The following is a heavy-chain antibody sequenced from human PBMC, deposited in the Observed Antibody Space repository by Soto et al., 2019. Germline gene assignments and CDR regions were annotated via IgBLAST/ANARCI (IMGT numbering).Heavy chain of an antibody. J-gene: IGHJ6*02. CDR1: RFTFSNYA. CDR2: ISFDGSTK. CDR3: ARSPGYCSPTRCYGRDFAMDV. D-gene: IGHD2-2*01. V-gene: IGHV3-30-3*01. Sequence: QVQLVEFGGGVVQPGRSLRLSCAASRFTFSNYAMHWFRQAPGKGLQWVALISFDGSTKYYADSVKGRFTISRDNSKNTLYLQMNSLRAEDTAVYYCARSPGYCSPTRCYGRDFAMDVWGQGTTVTVSS.